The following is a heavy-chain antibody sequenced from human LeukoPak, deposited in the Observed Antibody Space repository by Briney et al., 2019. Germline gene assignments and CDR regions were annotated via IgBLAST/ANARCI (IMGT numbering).Heavy chain of an antibody. J-gene: IGHJ3*02. D-gene: IGHD1-1*01. CDR2: INAGNGNT. V-gene: IGHV1-3*01. Sequence: GASVKVSCKASGYTFTSYAMHWVRQAPGQRLEWMGWINAGNGNTKYSQKFQGRVTITRDTSASTAYMELSSLRSEDTAVYYCARDLQLVPDAFDIWGQGTMVTVSS. CDR1: GYTFTSYA. CDR3: ARDLQLVPDAFDI.